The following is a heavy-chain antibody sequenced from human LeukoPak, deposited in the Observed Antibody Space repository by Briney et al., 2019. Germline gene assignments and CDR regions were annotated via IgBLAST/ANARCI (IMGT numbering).Heavy chain of an antibody. V-gene: IGHV3-9*01. D-gene: IGHD1-1*01. CDR3: AKDRGTGTRTRLFDY. Sequence: SLRLSCAASGSTLDDYAMHWVRHAQGKGMEWDSGISWNSGSITYADSVKGHFTISRDNAKNSLYLQMNSLRAEATALYYCAKDRGTGTRTRLFDYWGQGTLVTVSS. J-gene: IGHJ4*02. CDR1: GSTLDDYA. CDR2: ISWNSGSI.